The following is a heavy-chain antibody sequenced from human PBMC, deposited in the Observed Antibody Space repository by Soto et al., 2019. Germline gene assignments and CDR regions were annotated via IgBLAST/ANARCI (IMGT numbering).Heavy chain of an antibody. V-gene: IGHV1-18*01. CDR3: ARVDYDFWSGRPDAFDI. J-gene: IGHJ3*02. Sequence: QVQLVQSGAEVKKPGASVKVSCKASGYTFTSYGISWVRQAPGQGLEWMGWISAYNGNTNYAQKLQGRVTMTTDTSTSTAYMELRSLRSDDTAVYYCARVDYDFWSGRPDAFDIWGQGTMVTLSS. CDR2: ISAYNGNT. CDR1: GYTFTSYG. D-gene: IGHD3-3*01.